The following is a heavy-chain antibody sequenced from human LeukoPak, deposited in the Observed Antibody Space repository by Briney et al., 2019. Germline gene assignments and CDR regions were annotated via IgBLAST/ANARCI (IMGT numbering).Heavy chain of an antibody. CDR1: GFTFTYHW. D-gene: IGHD1-14*01. V-gene: IGHV3-7*01. CDR2: INEHGTSQ. CDR3: SKHEGRSFGS. Sequence: PGGSLRLSCASSGFTFTYHWMSWVRQAPGKGLEWVANINEHGTSQFYGAAVQGRFTISRDNARHSVSLQMTSLRGEDTAIYFCSKHEGRSFGSSGQGTLVTVSS. J-gene: IGHJ4*02.